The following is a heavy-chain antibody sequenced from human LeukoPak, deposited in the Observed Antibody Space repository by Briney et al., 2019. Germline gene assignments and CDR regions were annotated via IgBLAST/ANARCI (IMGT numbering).Heavy chain of an antibody. J-gene: IGHJ4*02. Sequence: PSETLSLTRTVSGVSISSSNSYWGWIRQPPGKGLEWIGSIYYSGNTYYNASLKSQVSISIDTSKNQFSLKLTSVTAADTAVYYCARVTGYMIEDYLDYWGQGILVTVSS. CDR1: GVSISSSNSY. V-gene: IGHV4-39*01. D-gene: IGHD3-9*01. CDR2: IYYSGNT. CDR3: ARVTGYMIEDYLDY.